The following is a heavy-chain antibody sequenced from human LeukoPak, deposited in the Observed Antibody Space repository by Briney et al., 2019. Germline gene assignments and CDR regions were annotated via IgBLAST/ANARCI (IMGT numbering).Heavy chain of an antibody. D-gene: IGHD6-13*01. V-gene: IGHV1-18*01. CDR2: ISAYNGNT. J-gene: IGHJ4*02. Sequence: ASVKVSCEASGYTFTSYGISWVRQAPGQGHEWMGWISAYNGNTNYAQKLQGRVTMTTDTSTSTAYMELRSLRSDDTAVYYCARVSSRWYYFDYWGQGTLVTVSS. CDR3: ARVSSRWYYFDY. CDR1: GYTFTSYG.